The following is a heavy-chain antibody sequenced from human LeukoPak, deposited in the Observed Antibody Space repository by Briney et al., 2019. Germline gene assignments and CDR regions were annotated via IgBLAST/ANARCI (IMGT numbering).Heavy chain of an antibody. D-gene: IGHD3-3*01. CDR3: ARDIYEEDLPDY. CDR2: INPNSGGT. Sequence: ASVKVSRKASGYTFTGYYMHWVRQAPGQGLEWMGWINPNSGGTNYAQKFQGRVTMTRDTSISTAYMELSRLRSDDTAVYYCARDIYEEDLPDYWGQGTLVTVSS. V-gene: IGHV1-2*02. J-gene: IGHJ4*02. CDR1: GYTFTGYY.